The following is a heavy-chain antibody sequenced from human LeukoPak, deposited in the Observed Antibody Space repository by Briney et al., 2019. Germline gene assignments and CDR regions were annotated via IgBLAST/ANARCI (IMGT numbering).Heavy chain of an antibody. CDR3: ARAEYYYGRYFDY. J-gene: IGHJ4*02. Sequence: GGSLRLSCAASGFTFSSYAMSWVRQAPGKGLEWVSVICSGGSTYYADSVKGRFTISRDNSKNTLYLQMNSLRAEDTAVYYCARAEYYYGRYFDYWGQGTLVTVSS. CDR2: ICSGGST. D-gene: IGHD3-10*01. CDR1: GFTFSSYA. V-gene: IGHV3-53*01.